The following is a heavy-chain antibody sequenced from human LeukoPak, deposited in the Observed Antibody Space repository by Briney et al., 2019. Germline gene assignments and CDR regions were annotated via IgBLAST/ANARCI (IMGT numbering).Heavy chain of an antibody. CDR3: AREYCSGGSCYSDYYGMDV. CDR1: GFTFSSYA. V-gene: IGHV3-23*01. CDR2: ISGSGGST. J-gene: IGHJ6*02. D-gene: IGHD2-15*01. Sequence: GGSLRLSCAASGFTFSSYAMSWVRQAPGKGLEWVSAISGSGGSTYYADSVKGRFTISRDNSKNTLYLQMNSLRAEDTAVYYCAREYCSGGSCYSDYYGMDVWGRGTTVTVSS.